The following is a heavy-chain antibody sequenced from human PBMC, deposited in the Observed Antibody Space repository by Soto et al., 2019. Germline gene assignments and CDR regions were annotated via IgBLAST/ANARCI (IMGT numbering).Heavy chain of an antibody. V-gene: IGHV4-59*01. J-gene: IGHJ6*02. Sequence: SETLSLTCTVSGFSISSYYWIWIRQPPGKGLEWIGYMYNTGSTVYNPSLKSRVTISVDTSRNQFSLKLNAVTAADTAVYYCARDLWGYCGTDCYPLDVWGQGTTVTV. CDR1: GFSISSYY. D-gene: IGHD2-21*02. CDR3: ARDLWGYCGTDCYPLDV. CDR2: MYNTGST.